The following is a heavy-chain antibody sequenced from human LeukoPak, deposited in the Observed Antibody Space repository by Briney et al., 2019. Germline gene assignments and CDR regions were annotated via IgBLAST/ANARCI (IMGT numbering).Heavy chain of an antibody. CDR3: ATHRKAADGSPRVHYDSSGPRRYYFDY. J-gene: IGHJ4*02. V-gene: IGHV4-59*01. CDR2: IYYSGST. D-gene: IGHD3-22*01. Sequence: SETLSLTCTVSGCSFSSYYLSWVRQPPGKGLEWVGDIYYSGSTNYNASLKSRVTISVSTSKSQFSLKLRSVTAAGTAVYYCATHRKAADGSPRVHYDSSGPRRYYFDYWGQGAMVTVSS. CDR1: GCSFSSYY.